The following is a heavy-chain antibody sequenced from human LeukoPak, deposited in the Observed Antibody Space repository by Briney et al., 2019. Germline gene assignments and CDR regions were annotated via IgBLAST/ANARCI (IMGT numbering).Heavy chain of an antibody. CDR1: GFTFSYYS. CDR2: ISSSSSYI. J-gene: IGHJ4*02. D-gene: IGHD4-11*01. CDR3: ARDSMLTTVTPVDY. V-gene: IGHV3-21*01. Sequence: GGSLRLSCAASGFTFSYYSMNWVRQAPGKGLEWVSFISSSSSYIYYADSVKGRFTISRDNAKNSLYLQMNSLRAEDTAVYYCARDSMLTTVTPVDYWGQGTLVTVSS.